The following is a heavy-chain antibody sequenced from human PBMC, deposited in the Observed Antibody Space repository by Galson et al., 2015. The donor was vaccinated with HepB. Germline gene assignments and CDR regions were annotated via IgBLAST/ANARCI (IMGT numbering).Heavy chain of an antibody. J-gene: IGHJ4*02. CDR2: ISGSSGHT. V-gene: IGHV3-11*06. Sequence: SLRLSCAASGFTFSDYYMSWIRQAPGKGLEWVSYISGSSGHTNFADSVKGRFTISRDNAKNSLYLQMSSLRDEDTAVYYCARHRVDNDNVLQDFDYWGQGTLVTVSS. CDR1: GFTFSDYY. D-gene: IGHD3-16*01. CDR3: ARHRVDNDNVLQDFDY.